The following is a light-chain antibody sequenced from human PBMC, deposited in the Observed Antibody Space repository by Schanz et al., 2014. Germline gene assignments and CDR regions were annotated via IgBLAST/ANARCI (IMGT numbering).Light chain of an antibody. CDR1: QRVTSNS. Sequence: EIVLTQSPGTLSLSPGERATLSCRASQRVTSNSLAWYQQKPGQAPRLLIYGASSRATGIPDRFSGSGSGTDFTLTISRLEPEDFAVYYCQQYGSSRTFGPGTTVDIK. V-gene: IGKV3-20*01. CDR3: QQYGSSRT. J-gene: IGKJ3*01. CDR2: GAS.